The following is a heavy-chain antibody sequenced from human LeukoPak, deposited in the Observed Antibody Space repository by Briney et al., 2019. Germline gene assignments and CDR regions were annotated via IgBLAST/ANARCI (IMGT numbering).Heavy chain of an antibody. V-gene: IGHV3-74*01. CDR3: GRDAVLGSGRVDY. Sequence: GGPLRLPCGLSGFTFTNHWMHWLRPAPGKGRVWVSRSRPDGRETNHADSVKGRFTISRDNAKNTLYLQMNSLGAEDTAVYYCGRDAVLGSGRVDYWGQGVLVTVSS. D-gene: IGHD3-16*01. CDR2: SRPDGRET. J-gene: IGHJ4*02. CDR1: GFTFTNHW.